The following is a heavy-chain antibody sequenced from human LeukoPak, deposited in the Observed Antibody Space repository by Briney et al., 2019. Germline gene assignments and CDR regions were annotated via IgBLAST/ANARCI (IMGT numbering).Heavy chain of an antibody. CDR3: ATGYCSGGGCYYGMDV. Sequence: PGGSLRLSCSASGFTFSSYAMHWVRQAPGKGLEWVAVISYDGSNKYYADSVKGRFTISRDNSKNTLYLQMNRLRAEDTAVYHCATGYCSGGGCYYGMDVWGQGTTVTVSS. J-gene: IGHJ6*02. CDR1: GFTFSSYA. D-gene: IGHD2-15*01. CDR2: ISYDGSNK. V-gene: IGHV3-30*14.